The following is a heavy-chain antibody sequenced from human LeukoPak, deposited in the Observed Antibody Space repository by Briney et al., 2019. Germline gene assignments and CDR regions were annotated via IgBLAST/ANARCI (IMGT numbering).Heavy chain of an antibody. CDR3: ARDLITTPYNWFDP. CDR2: IYTSGNT. V-gene: IGHV4-61*02. CDR1: GGSISSGNYY. J-gene: IGHJ5*02. D-gene: IGHD3-3*01. Sequence: SETLSLTCTVSGGSISSGNYYWSWIRQPAGKGLEWIGRIYTSGNTNYNPSLKSRVTVSIDTSKNQFSLKLSSVTAADTAVYYCARDLITTPYNWFDPWGPGTLVIVSS.